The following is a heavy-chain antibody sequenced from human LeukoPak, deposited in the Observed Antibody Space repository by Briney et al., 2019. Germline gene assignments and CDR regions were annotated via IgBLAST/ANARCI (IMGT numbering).Heavy chain of an antibody. D-gene: IGHD4-17*01. V-gene: IGHV3-33*01. CDR1: GFTFSSYG. J-gene: IGHJ2*01. CDR2: IWYDGSNK. CDR3: ARDGATVTTSLDWYFDL. Sequence: AGSLRLSCAASGFTFSSYGMHWVRQAPGKGLEWVAVIWYDGSNKYYADSVKGRFTISRDNSKNTLYLQMNSLRAEDTAVYYCARDGATVTTSLDWYFDLWGRGTLVTVSS.